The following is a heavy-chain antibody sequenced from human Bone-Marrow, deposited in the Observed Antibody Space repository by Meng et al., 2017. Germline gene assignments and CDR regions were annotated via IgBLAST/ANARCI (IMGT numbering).Heavy chain of an antibody. CDR1: GASVSSSSDA. CDR2: TYYRSKWYY. J-gene: IGHJ3*01. D-gene: IGHD5-18*01. Sequence: QVQLQQSGPGLVRPSQTLSLTCAISGASVSSSSDAWNWIRQSPSRGLEWLGRTYYRSKWYYGYAVSQRSRLTINPDTSKHQFSLQLNSVTPEDTAVYYCAKNTHTGFDVWGQGTMVTVSS. CDR3: AKNTHTGFDV. V-gene: IGHV6-1*01.